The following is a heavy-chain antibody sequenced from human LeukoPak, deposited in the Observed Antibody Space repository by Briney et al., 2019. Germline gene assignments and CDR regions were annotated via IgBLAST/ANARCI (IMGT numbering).Heavy chain of an antibody. Sequence: PSETLSLTCTVSGSSISSSSYYWGWIRQPPGKGLEWIGSIYYSGSTYYNPSLRSRVTISVDTSKNQFSLKLSSVTAAGTAVYYCARQRGYSSSSPIFDYWGQGTLVTVSS. D-gene: IGHD6-6*01. CDR1: GSSISSSSYY. CDR2: IYYSGST. J-gene: IGHJ4*02. V-gene: IGHV4-39*01. CDR3: ARQRGYSSSSPIFDY.